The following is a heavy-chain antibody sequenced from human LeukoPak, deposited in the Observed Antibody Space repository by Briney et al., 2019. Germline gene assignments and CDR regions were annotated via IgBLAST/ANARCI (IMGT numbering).Heavy chain of an antibody. CDR2: ISGSGGST. CDR3: AKDGGYYGSGSYRRD. J-gene: IGHJ4*02. D-gene: IGHD3-10*01. CDR1: GFTFSSYS. Sequence: GGSLRLSCAASGFTFSSYSMNWVRQAPGKGLEWVSAISGSGGSTYYADSVKGRFTISRDNSKNTLYLQMNSLRAEDTAVYYCAKDGGYYGSGSYRRDWGQGTLVTVSS. V-gene: IGHV3-23*01.